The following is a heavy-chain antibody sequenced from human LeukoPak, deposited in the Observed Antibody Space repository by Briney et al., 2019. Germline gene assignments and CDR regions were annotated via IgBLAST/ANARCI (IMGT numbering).Heavy chain of an antibody. Sequence: SETLSLTCSVSGGSISSSSYHWGWIRQPPGKGLEWIGSVYYSGNTYYNPSLKSRVTMSVDTSENQFSLKLSSVTAADTAVYYCARDIAAAQLLWYFDLWGRGTLVTVSS. CDR2: VYYSGNT. J-gene: IGHJ2*01. CDR1: GGSISSSSYH. D-gene: IGHD6-13*01. V-gene: IGHV4-39*02. CDR3: ARDIAAAQLLWYFDL.